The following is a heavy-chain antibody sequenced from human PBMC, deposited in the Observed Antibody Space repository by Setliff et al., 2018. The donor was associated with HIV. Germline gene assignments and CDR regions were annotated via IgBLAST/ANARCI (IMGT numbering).Heavy chain of an antibody. Sequence: PSETLSLTCTVSGGSISNYFWSWIRQPPGKGLEWIGYIYYSGSTKYNPSLNSRVTISVDTSKNQFSLKLSSVTAADTAVYYCARDRGSGWGYSWFDYWGQGTLVTVSS. CDR3: ARDRGSGWGYSWFDY. V-gene: IGHV4-59*01. J-gene: IGHJ5*01. D-gene: IGHD6-19*01. CDR2: IYYSGST. CDR1: GGSISNYF.